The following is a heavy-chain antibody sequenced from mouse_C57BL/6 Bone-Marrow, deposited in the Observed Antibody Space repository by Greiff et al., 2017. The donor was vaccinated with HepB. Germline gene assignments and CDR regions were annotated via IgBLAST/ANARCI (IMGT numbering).Heavy chain of an antibody. V-gene: IGHV2-2*01. CDR1: GFSLTSYG. CDR3: ARNSYYPFAY. D-gene: IGHD1-1*01. Sequence: VKLVESGPGLVQPSQSLSITCTVSGFSLTSYGVHWVRQSPGKGLEWLGVIWSGGSTDYNAAFISRLSISKDNSKSQVFFKMNSLQADDTAIYYCARNSYYPFAYWGQGTLVTVSA. J-gene: IGHJ3*01. CDR2: IWSGGST.